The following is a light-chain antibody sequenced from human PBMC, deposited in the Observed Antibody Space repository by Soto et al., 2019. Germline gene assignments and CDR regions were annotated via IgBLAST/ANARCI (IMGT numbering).Light chain of an antibody. CDR1: QSVSTY. V-gene: IGKV3-11*01. CDR3: QQRSNWPIT. J-gene: IGKJ5*01. CDR2: GAS. Sequence: EIVLTQSPATLSLSPGDRATLSCRASQSVSTYVVWYQQKPGQAPRLLIYGASNRATDIPARFSGSGSATDFTLTISSLEPEDFAVYYCQQRSNWPITFGQGTRLEIK.